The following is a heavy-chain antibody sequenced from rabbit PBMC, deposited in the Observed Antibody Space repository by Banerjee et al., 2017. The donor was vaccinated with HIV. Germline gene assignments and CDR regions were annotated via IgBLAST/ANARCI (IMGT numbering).Heavy chain of an antibody. D-gene: IGHD1-1*01. J-gene: IGHJ3*01. CDR1: GFDFSGTG. Sequence: EESGGDLVKPGASLTLTCTASGFDFSGTGVSWVRQAPGKGLEWIGYIDLLFGTTYYANWVNGRFTISSPNAQNTLYLQLRSLSAADTATYFCVRGASASGYYSLWGQGTLVTVS. V-gene: IGHV1S47*01. CDR3: VRGASASGYYSL. CDR2: IDLLFGTT.